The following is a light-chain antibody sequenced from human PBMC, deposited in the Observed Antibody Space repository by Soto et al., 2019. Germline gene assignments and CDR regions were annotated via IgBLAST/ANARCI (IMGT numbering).Light chain of an antibody. V-gene: IGKV1-5*03. J-gene: IGKJ1*01. CDR3: QQYQSYSQT. Sequence: DIQMTQSPSTLSASLGDRVTITCRASQSVSSWLAWYQQKPGKASKLLIYKASNLESGVPSRFSGSGSGTEFTLSISSLQPDDFATYYCQQYQSYSQTFGQGTKVEIK. CDR1: QSVSSW. CDR2: KAS.